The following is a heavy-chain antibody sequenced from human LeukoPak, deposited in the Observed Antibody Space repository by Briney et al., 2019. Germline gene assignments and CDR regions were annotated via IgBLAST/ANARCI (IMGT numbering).Heavy chain of an antibody. CDR3: ARVFDSGSQAYFYYMDV. Sequence: SETLSLTCNVSGGSIRGYYWSWIRQPPGKGLEWIGNIYSSGSTNYNPSLKSRVTMSVGTSTNQFSLQVSSVTGADTTVYYCARVFDSGSQAYFYYMDVWGKGTTVTIFS. D-gene: IGHD3-10*01. V-gene: IGHV4-59*01. J-gene: IGHJ6*03. CDR1: GGSIRGYY. CDR2: IYSSGST.